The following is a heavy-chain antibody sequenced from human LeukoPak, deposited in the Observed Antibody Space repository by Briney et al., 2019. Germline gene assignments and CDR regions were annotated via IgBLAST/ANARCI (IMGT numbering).Heavy chain of an antibody. J-gene: IGHJ4*02. Sequence: PGGSLRLSCAASGFTFSSYWMHWVRQAPGKGLVWVSRINTDGSSTSYADSVKGRFTISRDYSKNTLYLQMNSLRAEDTAVYYCARWFCSSTSCYYDYWRQGTLVTVSS. V-gene: IGHV3-74*01. D-gene: IGHD2-2*01. CDR2: INTDGSST. CDR1: GFTFSSYW. CDR3: ARWFCSSTSCYYDY.